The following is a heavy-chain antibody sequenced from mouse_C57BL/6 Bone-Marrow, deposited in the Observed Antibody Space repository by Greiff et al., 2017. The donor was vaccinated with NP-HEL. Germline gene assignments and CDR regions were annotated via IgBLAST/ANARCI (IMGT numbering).Heavy chain of an antibody. Sequence: VQRVESGPGLVQPSQSLSITCTVSGFSLTSYGVHWVRQSPGKGLEWLGVIWSGGSTAYNAAFISRLSISKDNSTGQVFFKMNSLQADDTAIYYCARREMDYWGQGTSVTVSS. CDR1: GFSLTSYG. CDR2: IWSGGST. J-gene: IGHJ4*01. CDR3: ARREMDY. V-gene: IGHV2-2*01.